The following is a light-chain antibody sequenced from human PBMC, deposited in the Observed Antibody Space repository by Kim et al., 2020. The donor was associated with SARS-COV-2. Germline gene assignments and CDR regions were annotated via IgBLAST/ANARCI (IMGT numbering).Light chain of an antibody. CDR3: QQRGNWPT. CDR1: QSVRTY. V-gene: IGKV3-11*01. Sequence: SVSPGERATLACRASQSVRTYLAWYQQKHGQSPRLLIYDASNRATGIPARFSGSGSGTDFTLTISSLEPEDFAVYYCQQRGNWPTFGQGKRLEIK. CDR2: DAS. J-gene: IGKJ5*01.